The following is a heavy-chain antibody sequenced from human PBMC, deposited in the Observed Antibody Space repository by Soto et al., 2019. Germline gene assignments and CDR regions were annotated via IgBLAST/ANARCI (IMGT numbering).Heavy chain of an antibody. V-gene: IGHV5-10-1*01. D-gene: IGHD1-7*01. CDR2: IDPSDSYT. Sequence: GESRKISCKGSGYSFTSYWISWVRQMPGKGLEWMGRIDPSDSYTNYSPSFQGHVTISADKSISTAYLQWSSLKASDTAMYYCARHTGITGTTWHYYYYVMDVWGQGTRVTVSS. CDR1: GYSFTSYW. CDR3: ARHTGITGTTWHYYYYVMDV. J-gene: IGHJ6*02.